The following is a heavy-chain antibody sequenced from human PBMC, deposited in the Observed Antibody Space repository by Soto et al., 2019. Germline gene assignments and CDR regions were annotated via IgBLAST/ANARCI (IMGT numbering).Heavy chain of an antibody. J-gene: IGHJ6*02. D-gene: IGHD2-8*01. V-gene: IGHV1-2*04. CDR1: GNSFTDYH. Sequence: ASVKVSRLACGNSFTDYHIHWVRQAPAQGLEWMGPINPKSGGTSTAQKFQGWVTMTTDTSISTASMERTSLTSDDTAIYYCARGDSTDCSNGVCSFFYNHDMDVWGQGATATVSS. CDR2: INPKSGGT. CDR3: ARGDSTDCSNGVCSFFYNHDMDV.